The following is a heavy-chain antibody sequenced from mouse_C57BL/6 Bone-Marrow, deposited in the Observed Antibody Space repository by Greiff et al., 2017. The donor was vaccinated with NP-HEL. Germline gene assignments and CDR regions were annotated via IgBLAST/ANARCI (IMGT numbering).Heavy chain of an antibody. CDR2: INPGSGGT. CDR3: AIWSLPDY. V-gene: IGHV1-54*01. Sequence: VQLVESGAELVRPGTSVKVSCKASGYAFTNYLIEWVKQRPGQGLEWIGVINPGSGGTNYNEKFKGKATLTADKSSSTAYMQLSSLTSEDSAVYFCAIWSLPDYWGQGTSVTVSS. D-gene: IGHD1-1*02. J-gene: IGHJ4*01. CDR1: GYAFTNYL.